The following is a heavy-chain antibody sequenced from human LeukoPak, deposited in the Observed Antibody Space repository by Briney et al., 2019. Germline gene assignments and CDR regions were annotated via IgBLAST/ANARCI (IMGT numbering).Heavy chain of an antibody. J-gene: IGHJ3*02. CDR3: ARDSVRGGSGSYYNEGFDI. Sequence: ASVKVSCKASGYTFTSYAMNWVRQAPGQGLEWMGWINTNTGNPTYAQGFTGRFVFSLDTSVSTAYLQISSLKAEDTAVYYCARDSVRGGSGSYYNEGFDIWGQGTMVTVSS. CDR1: GYTFTSYA. D-gene: IGHD3-10*01. CDR2: INTNTGNP. V-gene: IGHV7-4-1*02.